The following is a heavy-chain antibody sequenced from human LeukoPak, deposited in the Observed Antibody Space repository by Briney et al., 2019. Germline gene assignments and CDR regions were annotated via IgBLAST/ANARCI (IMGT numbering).Heavy chain of an antibody. Sequence: SEILSLTCTVSGGSISSSSCYWGWIRQPPGKGLEWIGSIYYRGNTYYNPSLKSRVTISVDMSKNQFSLKLSSATAADTAVYYCARSSVQFTFDFWGQGTLVTLSS. V-gene: IGHV4-39*01. CDR2: IYYRGNT. CDR1: GGSISSSSCY. CDR3: ARSSVQFTFDF. J-gene: IGHJ4*02. D-gene: IGHD4-11*01.